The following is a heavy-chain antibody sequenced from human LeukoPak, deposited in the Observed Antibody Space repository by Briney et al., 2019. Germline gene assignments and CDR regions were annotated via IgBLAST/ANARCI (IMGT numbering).Heavy chain of an antibody. J-gene: IGHJ6*04. Sequence: PGGSLRLSCVASGFTFRSYGMSWVRQTPGKGLEWVSAISSSGGSTYYADSVKGRFTISRDNSKNTLFLQMSSLRAEDTAVYYCAKEPIVAVNGPVWGIGTTVTISS. D-gene: IGHD6-13*01. CDR1: GFTFRSYG. V-gene: IGHV3-23*01. CDR3: AKEPIVAVNGPV. CDR2: ISSSGGST.